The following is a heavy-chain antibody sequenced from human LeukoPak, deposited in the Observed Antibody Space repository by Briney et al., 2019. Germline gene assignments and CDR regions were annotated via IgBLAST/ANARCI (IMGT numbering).Heavy chain of an antibody. V-gene: IGHV3-11*06. CDR1: GFTFSDYY. J-gene: IGHJ4*02. Sequence: PGGSLRLACAASGFTFSDYYMSWIRQAPGKGLEWVSYISSISSYTNYADSVKGRFTISRDNAKNSLYLQMNSLRAEDTAVYYCARAVGPFDYWGQGTLVTVSS. CDR3: ARAVGPFDY. CDR2: ISSISSYT.